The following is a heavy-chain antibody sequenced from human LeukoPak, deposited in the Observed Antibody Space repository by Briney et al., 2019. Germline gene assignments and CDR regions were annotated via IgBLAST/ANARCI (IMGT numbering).Heavy chain of an antibody. J-gene: IGHJ4*02. D-gene: IGHD5/OR15-5a*01. V-gene: IGHV4-39*01. CDR3: ARPQRYSMYALDY. CDR1: GGSISSSTYY. Sequence: PSETLSLTCTVSGGSISSSTYYWGWIRQPPGKGLEWIATIYYSGSTYYSPSLKSRVTISVDTSKNQFSLKLSSVTAADTAVYYCARPQRYSMYALDYWGQGTLVTVSS. CDR2: IYYSGST.